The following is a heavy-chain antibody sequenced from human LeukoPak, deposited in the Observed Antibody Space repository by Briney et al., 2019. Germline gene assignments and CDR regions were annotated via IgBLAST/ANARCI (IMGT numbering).Heavy chain of an antibody. CDR2: ISWNSGSI. CDR3: AKLMGQQLVLPIDY. J-gene: IGHJ4*02. Sequence: GGSLRLSCAASGFTFDDYAMHWVRQAPGKGLEWVSGISWNSGSIGYADSVKGRFTISRDNDKNSLYLQMNSLRAEDTALYYCAKLMGQQLVLPIDYWGQGTLVTVSS. V-gene: IGHV3-9*01. D-gene: IGHD6-13*01. CDR1: GFTFDDYA.